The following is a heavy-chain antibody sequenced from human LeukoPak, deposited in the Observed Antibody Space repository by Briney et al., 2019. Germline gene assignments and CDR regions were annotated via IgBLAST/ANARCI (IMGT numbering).Heavy chain of an antibody. CDR3: AKVGTYDYGDYGGYYFDY. Sequence: GGSLRLSCAASGFTVSSNSMSWVRQAPGKGLEWVSAISGSGGSTYYADSVKDRFTISRDNSKNTLYLQMNSLRAEDTAVYYCAKVGTYDYGDYGGYYFDYWGQGTLVTVSS. J-gene: IGHJ4*02. CDR1: GFTVSSNS. V-gene: IGHV3-23*01. CDR2: ISGSGGST. D-gene: IGHD4-17*01.